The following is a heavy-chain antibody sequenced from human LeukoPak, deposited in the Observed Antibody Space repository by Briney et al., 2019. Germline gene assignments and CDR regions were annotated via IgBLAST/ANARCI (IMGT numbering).Heavy chain of an antibody. J-gene: IGHJ3*02. CDR2: ISGGGGTT. CDR3: ARDPPDFDI. V-gene: IGHV3-23*01. Sequence: GGSLRLSCAASGFTFSSYAMSWVRQAPGKRLEWVSAISGGGGTTYYADSVKGRFTISRDNSKNTLFLQMNSLRAEDTAVYYCARDPPDFDIWGQGTMVTVSS. CDR1: GFTFSSYA.